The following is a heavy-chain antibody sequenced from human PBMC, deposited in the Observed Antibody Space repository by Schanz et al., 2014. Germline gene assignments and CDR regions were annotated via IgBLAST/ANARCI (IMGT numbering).Heavy chain of an antibody. Sequence: EVPLLESGGGLVQPGGSLRLSCAASGFTFSIYAMSWVRQAPGKGLEWVSAISGSGGSTYYADSVKGRFTISRDNSKNTLYLQMNSLRAEDTAVYYCAKGRFGELSAFDIWGQGTMVTVSS. CDR3: AKGRFGELSAFDI. D-gene: IGHD3-10*01. CDR2: ISGSGGST. J-gene: IGHJ3*02. CDR1: GFTFSIYA. V-gene: IGHV3-23*01.